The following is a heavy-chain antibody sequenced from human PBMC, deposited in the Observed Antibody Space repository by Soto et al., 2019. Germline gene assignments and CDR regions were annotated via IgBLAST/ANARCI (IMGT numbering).Heavy chain of an antibody. Sequence: PGESLKISCKGSGYSFTSYWIGWVRQMPGKGLEWMGIIYPGDSDTRYSPSFQGQVTISADKSISTAYLQWSSLKASDTAMYYCARQHDILTGYYNWFDPWGQGTLVTVSS. D-gene: IGHD3-9*01. CDR1: GYSFTSYW. CDR3: ARQHDILTGYYNWFDP. CDR2: IYPGDSDT. V-gene: IGHV5-51*01. J-gene: IGHJ5*02.